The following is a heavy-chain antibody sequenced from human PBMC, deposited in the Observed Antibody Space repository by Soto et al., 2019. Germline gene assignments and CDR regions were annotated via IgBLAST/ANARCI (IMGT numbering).Heavy chain of an antibody. Sequence: GVSMRLSFTTSGFNFGSYAVNWVRQAPGKGLEWVSAISGTGGSTFYSDSVMGRFTISRDNSKNTLYLQMNSPRAEDTAIYYCATRITVFGLLIPPFDPWGQGTQVTVSS. CDR3: ATRITVFGLLIPPFDP. D-gene: IGHD3-3*01. J-gene: IGHJ5*02. CDR2: ISGTGGST. V-gene: IGHV3-23*01. CDR1: GFNFGSYA.